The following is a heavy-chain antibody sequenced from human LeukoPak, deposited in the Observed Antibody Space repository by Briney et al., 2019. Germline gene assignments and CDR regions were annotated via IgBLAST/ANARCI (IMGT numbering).Heavy chain of an antibody. CDR1: GYTFTGYY. J-gene: IGHJ4*02. V-gene: IGHV1-2*02. Sequence: ASVKVSCKASGYTFTGYYMHWVRQAPGQGLEWMGWINPNSGGTNYAQKFQGRVTVTRDTSISTAYMELSRLRSDDTAVYYCAATIFGVANPDYWGQGTLVTVSS. CDR3: AATIFGVANPDY. D-gene: IGHD3-3*01. CDR2: INPNSGGT.